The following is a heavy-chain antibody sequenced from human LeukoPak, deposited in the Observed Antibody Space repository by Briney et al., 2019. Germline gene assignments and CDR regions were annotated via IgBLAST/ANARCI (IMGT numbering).Heavy chain of an antibody. V-gene: IGHV3-7*01. J-gene: IGHJ4*02. D-gene: IGHD5-12*01. CDR3: AKVGLSRNIVAFDY. Sequence: GGSLRLSCAASGFTFYSYWMSWVRQAPGRGLEWVANIKQDGSAKYYVDSVKGRFTISRDNAKNSLYLQMNSLRAEDTAVYYCAKVGLSRNIVAFDYWGQGTLVTVSS. CDR1: GFTFYSYW. CDR2: IKQDGSAK.